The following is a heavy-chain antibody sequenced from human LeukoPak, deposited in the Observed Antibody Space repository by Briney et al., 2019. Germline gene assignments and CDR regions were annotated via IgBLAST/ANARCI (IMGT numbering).Heavy chain of an antibody. CDR3: AKVDIAVADY. Sequence: GGSLRLSCAASGFTVSSNYMSWVRQAPGKGLEWVSVIYSGGSTYYADSVKGRFTISRDNSKSTLYLQMNSLRAEDTAVYYCAKVDIAVADYWGQGTLVTVSS. CDR2: IYSGGST. D-gene: IGHD6-19*01. J-gene: IGHJ4*02. V-gene: IGHV3-53*01. CDR1: GFTVSSNY.